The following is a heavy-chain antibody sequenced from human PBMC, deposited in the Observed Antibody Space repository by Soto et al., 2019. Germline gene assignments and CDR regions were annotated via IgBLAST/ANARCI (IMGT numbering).Heavy chain of an antibody. Sequence: GGSLRLSCAASGFTFSSYGMHWVRQAPGKGLEWVAVISYDGSNKYYADSVKGRFTISRDNSKNTLYLQMNSLRAEDTAVYYCANSRAGYSGYDFDYWGQGT. J-gene: IGHJ4*02. CDR3: ANSRAGYSGYDFDY. CDR1: GFTFSSYG. V-gene: IGHV3-30*18. CDR2: ISYDGSNK. D-gene: IGHD5-12*01.